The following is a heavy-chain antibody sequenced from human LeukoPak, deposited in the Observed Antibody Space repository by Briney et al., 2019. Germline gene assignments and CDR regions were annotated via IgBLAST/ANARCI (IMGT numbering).Heavy chain of an antibody. D-gene: IGHD4-17*01. Sequence: PSETLSLTCAVYGGSFSGYYWSWIRQPPGKGLEWIGEINHSGSTNYNPSLKSRVTISVDTSKNQFSLKLSSVTAADTAVYYCASRQELRPLPGVFVHGETVPFNYWGQGTLVTVSS. CDR1: GGSFSGYY. V-gene: IGHV4-34*01. CDR2: INHSGST. CDR3: ASRQELRPLPGVFVHGETVPFNY. J-gene: IGHJ4*02.